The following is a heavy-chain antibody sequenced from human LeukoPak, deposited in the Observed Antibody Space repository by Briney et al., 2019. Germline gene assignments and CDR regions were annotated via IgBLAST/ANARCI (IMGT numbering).Heavy chain of an antibody. J-gene: IGHJ4*02. V-gene: IGHV4-4*07. CDR3: VRDYGPYFFDY. D-gene: IGHD4-17*01. CDR1: GGSIRNYF. Sequence: SETLSLTCSVSGGSIRNYFWSWIRQPAGKGLEWIGRIYTSGSIDYKPSLRSRVTMSVDTSRNQFSLKLTSVIAADTAVYYCVRDYGPYFFDYWGQGTLVTVSS. CDR2: IYTSGSI.